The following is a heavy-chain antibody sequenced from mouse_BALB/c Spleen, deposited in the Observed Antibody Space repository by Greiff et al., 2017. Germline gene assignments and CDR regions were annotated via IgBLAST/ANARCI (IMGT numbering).Heavy chain of an antibody. J-gene: IGHJ1*01. CDR2: IWRGGST. V-gene: IGHV2-5-1*01. CDR3: AKSYYYGSSYDWYFDV. Sequence: QVQLQQSGPSLVQPSQSLSITCTVSGFSLTSYGVHWVRQSPGKGLEWLGVIWRGGSTDYNAAFMSRLSITKDNSKSQVFFKMNSLQADDTAIYYCAKSYYYGSSYDWYFDVWGAGTTVTVSS. CDR1: GFSLTSYG. D-gene: IGHD1-1*01.